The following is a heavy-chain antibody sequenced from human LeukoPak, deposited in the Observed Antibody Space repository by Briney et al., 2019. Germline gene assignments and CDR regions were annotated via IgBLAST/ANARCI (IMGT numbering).Heavy chain of an antibody. Sequence: SETLSHTCSVSGGSISRHYWTWIRQPPRGGLGWSGCTHFSGTTNYTPSLKSRATISLDRAKNQISLTLTSVNAADTAVYFCARPKAAGSYDFWGQGTLVTVSS. CDR3: ARPKAAGSYDF. CDR2: THFSGTT. J-gene: IGHJ4*02. CDR1: GGSISRHY. D-gene: IGHD6-13*01. V-gene: IGHV4-59*11.